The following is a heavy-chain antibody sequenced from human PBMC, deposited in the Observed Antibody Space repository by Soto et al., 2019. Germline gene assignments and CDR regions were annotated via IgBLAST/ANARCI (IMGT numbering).Heavy chain of an antibody. CDR1: GGSISSYY. D-gene: IGHD6-19*01. J-gene: IGHJ5*02. CDR2: IYYSGST. V-gene: IGHV4-59*01. CDR3: ARAGYSSGWWGFSSTDYNWVDP. Sequence: PSETLSLTCTVSGGSISSYYWSWIRQPPGKGLEWIGYIYYSGSTNYNPSLKSRVTISVDTSKNQFSLKLSSVTAADTAVYYCARAGYSSGWWGFSSTDYNWVDPWGQGTLVNVS.